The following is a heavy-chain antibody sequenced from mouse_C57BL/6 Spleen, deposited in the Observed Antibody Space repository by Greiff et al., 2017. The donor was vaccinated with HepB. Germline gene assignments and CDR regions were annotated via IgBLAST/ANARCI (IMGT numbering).Heavy chain of an antibody. V-gene: IGHV1-55*01. CDR1: GYTFTSYW. CDR2: IYPGSGST. D-gene: IGHD1-1*01. Sequence: VQLQQPGAELVKPGASVKLSCKASGYTFTSYWMHWVKQRPGRGLEWIGDIYPGSGSTNYNEKFKSKATLTVDTSSSTAYMQLSSLTSEDSAVYYCARSLITTVVATPYYYAMDYWGQGTSVTVSS. J-gene: IGHJ4*01. CDR3: ARSLITTVVATPYYYAMDY.